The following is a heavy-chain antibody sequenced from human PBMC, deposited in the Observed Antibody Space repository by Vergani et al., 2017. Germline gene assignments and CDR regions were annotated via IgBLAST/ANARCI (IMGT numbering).Heavy chain of an antibody. D-gene: IGHD2-2*01. CDR2: IYYSGST. V-gene: IGHV4-59*08. CDR1: GGSISSYY. CDR3: AARGGVPAPFDY. J-gene: IGHJ4*02. Sequence: QVQLQESGPGLVKPSETLSLTCTVSGGSISSYYWSWIRQPPGKGLEWIGYIYYSGSTNYNPSLKSRVTISVDTSKNQFSLKRSSVTAADTAVYYCAARGGVPAPFDYWGQGTLVTVSS.